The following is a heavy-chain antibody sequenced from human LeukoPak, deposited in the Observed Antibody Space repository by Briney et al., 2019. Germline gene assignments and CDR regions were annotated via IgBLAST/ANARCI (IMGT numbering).Heavy chain of an antibody. CDR2: IKQGGSEK. D-gene: IGHD2-2*02. Sequence: GGSLRLSCAASGFTFSSYWMSWVRQAPGKGLEWVANIKQGGSEKYYVDSVKGRFTISRDNAKNSLYLQMNSLRAEDTAVYYCARMSGYCSRTSCYTPPFDYWGQGTLVTVSS. CDR3: ARMSGYCSRTSCYTPPFDY. CDR1: GFTFSSYW. J-gene: IGHJ4*02. V-gene: IGHV3-7*01.